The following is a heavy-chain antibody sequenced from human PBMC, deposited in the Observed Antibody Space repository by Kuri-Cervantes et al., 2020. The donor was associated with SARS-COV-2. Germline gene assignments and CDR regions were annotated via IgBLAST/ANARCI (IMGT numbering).Heavy chain of an antibody. D-gene: IGHD6-6*01. CDR1: GGTFSSYA. CDR2: IIPIFGIA. V-gene: IGHV1-69*10. Sequence: SVKVSCKASGGTFSSYAISWVRQAPGQRLEWMGGIIPIFGIANYAQKFQGRVTITADKSTSTVYMDLSSLTSEDTAVYYCARDLAYSSSSDPSDSWGQGTLVTVSS. J-gene: IGHJ5*02. CDR3: ARDLAYSSSSDPSDS.